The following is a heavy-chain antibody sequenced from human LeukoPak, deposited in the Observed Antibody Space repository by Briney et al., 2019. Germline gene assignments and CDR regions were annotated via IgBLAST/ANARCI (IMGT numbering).Heavy chain of an antibody. V-gene: IGHV3-15*01. Sequence: GGSLRLSCAASGFTFSNAWMSWVRQAPGKGLEWVGRIKSKTDGGTTDYAAPVKGRFTIPRDDSKNTLYLQMNSLKTEDTAVYYCTTEPTGYYFDYWGQGTLVTVSS. CDR3: TTEPTGYYFDY. J-gene: IGHJ4*02. CDR1: GFTFSNAW. CDR2: IKSKTDGGTT.